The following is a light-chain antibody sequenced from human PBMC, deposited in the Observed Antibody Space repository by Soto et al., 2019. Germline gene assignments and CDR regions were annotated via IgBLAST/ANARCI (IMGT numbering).Light chain of an antibody. CDR2: AAS. Sequence: EIVLTQSPGTLSLSPGERATLSCRTSQIVSSSYLAWYQQKPGQAPRLLVYAASRRATGIPDRFSASGSGKDFTLTISRLEPEVFAVYYWQQNGASPEYTFGRGTKLEIK. J-gene: IGKJ2*01. CDR3: QQNGASPEYT. V-gene: IGKV3-20*01. CDR1: QIVSSSY.